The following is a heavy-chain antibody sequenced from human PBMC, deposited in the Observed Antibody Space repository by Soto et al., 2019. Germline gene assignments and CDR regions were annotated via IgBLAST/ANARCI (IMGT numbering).Heavy chain of an antibody. CDR3: ARDRLGGKVNFDI. J-gene: IGHJ3*02. V-gene: IGHV3-33*01. Sequence: QAGGSLRLSCAASGFTFSSYGMHWVRQAPGKGLEWVAVIWYDGSNKYYADSVKGRFTIPRDNSKNTLYLQMNSLRAEDTAVYYCARDRLGGKVNFDIWGQGTMVTV. CDR1: GFTFSSYG. CDR2: IWYDGSNK. D-gene: IGHD2-15*01.